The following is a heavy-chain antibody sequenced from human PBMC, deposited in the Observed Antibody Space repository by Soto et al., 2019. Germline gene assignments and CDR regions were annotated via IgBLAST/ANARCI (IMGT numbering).Heavy chain of an antibody. CDR3: ARLGGYCSTTGCYGYYAMDV. CDR2: IYYSGNT. CDR1: GGSISSGGYS. J-gene: IGHJ6*02. Sequence: PSETLSLTCAVSGGSISSGGYSWSWIRQPPGKGLEWIGYIYYSGNTYYNPSLKSRVTMSVDTSKNQFSLKLSSVTAADTAVYYCARLGGYCSTTGCYGYYAMDVWGQGTTVTVSS. D-gene: IGHD2-2*01. V-gene: IGHV4-30-2*03.